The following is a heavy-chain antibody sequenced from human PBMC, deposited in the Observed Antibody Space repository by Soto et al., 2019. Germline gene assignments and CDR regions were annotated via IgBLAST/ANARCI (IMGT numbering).Heavy chain of an antibody. D-gene: IGHD3-10*01. V-gene: IGHV1-2*04. J-gene: IGHJ3*02. CDR1: GYTFTGYY. Sequence: GASVKVSCKASGYTFTGYYMHWVRQAPGQGLEWMGWINPNSGGTNYAQKFQGWVTMTRDTSISTAYMELSRLRSDDTAVYYCARVGYYGSGSSNAFDIWGQGTMVTVSS. CDR2: INPNSGGT. CDR3: ARVGYYGSGSSNAFDI.